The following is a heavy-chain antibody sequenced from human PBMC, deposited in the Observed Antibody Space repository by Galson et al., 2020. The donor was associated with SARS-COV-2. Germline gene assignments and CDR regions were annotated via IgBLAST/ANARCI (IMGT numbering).Heavy chain of an antibody. CDR3: ARDLFGGSYYYYYGMDV. V-gene: IGHV3-53*01. Sequence: GGSLRISCVASGFTVSSNYLNWVRRAPGKGLEWVSIIYSGGTTYYADSVKGRFTISRDSSKNTVYLQMTSLRAEDTAVYYCARDLFGGSYYYYYGMDVWGQGTPVTVSS. D-gene: IGHD1-26*01. J-gene: IGHJ6*02. CDR1: GFTVSSNY. CDR2: IYSGGTT.